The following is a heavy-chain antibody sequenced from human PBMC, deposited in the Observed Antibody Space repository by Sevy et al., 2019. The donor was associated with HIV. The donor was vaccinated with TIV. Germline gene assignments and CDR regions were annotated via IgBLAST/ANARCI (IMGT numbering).Heavy chain of an antibody. V-gene: IGHV3-30-3*01. CDR3: ARDGGNSVKWYPLY. CDR2: ISYEGTKT. Sequence: GGSLRLSCAASGFALSTHAMHWVRQAPGKGLEWVAVISYEGTKTFYAASVEGRFTISRDNSKNMLSLQINSLRPEDTAVYYCARDGGNSVKWYPLYWGHGTLVTVSS. CDR1: GFALSTHA. J-gene: IGHJ4*01. D-gene: IGHD2-2*01.